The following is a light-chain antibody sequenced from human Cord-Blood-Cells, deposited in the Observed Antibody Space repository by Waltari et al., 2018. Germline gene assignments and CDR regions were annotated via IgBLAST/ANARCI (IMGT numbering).Light chain of an antibody. CDR1: VLAKKY. Sequence: SYELTQPSSVPVSPGQTARLTCPGDVLAKKYARWFQQKPGQAPVLVIYKDSERPSGIPERFSGSSSGTTVTLTISGAQVEDEADYYCYSAADNNLVFGGGTKLTVL. CDR3: YSAADNNLV. J-gene: IGLJ3*02. V-gene: IGLV3-27*01. CDR2: KDS.